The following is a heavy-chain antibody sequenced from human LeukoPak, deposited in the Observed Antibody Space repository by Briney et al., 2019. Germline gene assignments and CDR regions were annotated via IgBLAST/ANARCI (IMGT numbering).Heavy chain of an antibody. CDR3: ARGTAAAKIDY. CDR1: GFTFSSYA. J-gene: IGHJ4*02. D-gene: IGHD6-13*01. V-gene: IGHV3-23*01. Sequence: GGSLRLSCAASGFTFSSYAMSWVRQAPGKGLEWVSAISGSGGSTYYADSVKGRFTISRDNAKNSLYLQMNSLRAEDTAVYYCARGTAAAKIDYWGQGTLVTVSS. CDR2: ISGSGGST.